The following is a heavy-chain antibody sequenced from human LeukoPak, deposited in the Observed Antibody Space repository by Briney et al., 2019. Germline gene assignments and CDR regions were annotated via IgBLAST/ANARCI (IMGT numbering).Heavy chain of an antibody. CDR1: GFSLTTSGVG. CDR3: AHRDNLGNPGNWFDP. J-gene: IGHJ5*02. V-gene: IGHV2-5*02. CDR2: IYWDDDK. D-gene: IGHD1-14*01. Sequence: SGPTLVKPTQTLTLTCTFSGFSLTTSGVGVGWIRQPPGKALERLAVIYWDDDKRYSPSLKSRLTITKDTSKNQVVLTMTNMDPVDTATYYCAHRDNLGNPGNWFDPWGQGTLVTVSS.